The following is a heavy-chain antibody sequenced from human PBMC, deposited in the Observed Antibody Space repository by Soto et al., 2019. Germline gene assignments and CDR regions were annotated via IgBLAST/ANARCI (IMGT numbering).Heavy chain of an antibody. D-gene: IGHD2-21*01. CDR2: IHFSGET. J-gene: IGHJ4*02. CDR3: ERDQGGDLDY. Sequence: QEQLQESGPGLMKPSQTLSLTCTVSGASIGRGGYYWTWIRQHPGKALEWMGHIHFSGETNYNPSLMGRLTMSIDTSTNQFSLNLAAVTAADTAMYYCERDQGGDLDYWGQGTLVTVSS. V-gene: IGHV4-31*03. CDR1: GASIGRGGYY.